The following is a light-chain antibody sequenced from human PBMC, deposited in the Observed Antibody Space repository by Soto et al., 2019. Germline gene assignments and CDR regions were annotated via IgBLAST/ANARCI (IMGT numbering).Light chain of an antibody. J-gene: IGKJ4*01. CDR2: DAS. CDR1: QGISSA. V-gene: IGKV1D-13*01. Sequence: AIQLTQSPSSLSASVGDRVTITCRASQGISSALVWYQQKPGKAPKLLIYDASSLESGVPSRFSGSGSGTDFTLTISSLQPEDFATYYCQQFNNYPRTFGGGTKVEIK. CDR3: QQFNNYPRT.